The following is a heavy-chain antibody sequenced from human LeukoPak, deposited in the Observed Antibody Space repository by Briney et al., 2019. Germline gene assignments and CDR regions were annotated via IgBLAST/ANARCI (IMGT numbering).Heavy chain of an antibody. CDR2: INRDGKIT. J-gene: IGHJ6*03. CDR1: GFTLSSHS. Sequence: GGSLRLSCAASGFTLSSHSMHWVRQAPGKGLVWVSRINRDGKITRYADSVEGRFTISRDNAKNSLYLQMSSLRAEDTAVYCCARETGTIGYYMDVWGKGTTVTVSS. D-gene: IGHD2-8*01. V-gene: IGHV3-74*01. CDR3: ARETGTIGYYMDV.